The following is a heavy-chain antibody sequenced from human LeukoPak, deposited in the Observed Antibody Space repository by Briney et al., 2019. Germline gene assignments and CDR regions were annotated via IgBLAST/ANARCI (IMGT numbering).Heavy chain of an antibody. V-gene: IGHV4-59*08. CDR3: ARQGDYVGNWFDP. D-gene: IGHD4-23*01. Sequence: PSETLSLTCTVSGGSISTYYWSWIRQPPGKGLEWIGYIHNSGSTNYNPSLKSRVTISVDTSDNQFPLKLSSVTAADTAVYYCARQGDYVGNWFDPWGQGILVTVSS. J-gene: IGHJ5*02. CDR2: IHNSGST. CDR1: GGSISTYY.